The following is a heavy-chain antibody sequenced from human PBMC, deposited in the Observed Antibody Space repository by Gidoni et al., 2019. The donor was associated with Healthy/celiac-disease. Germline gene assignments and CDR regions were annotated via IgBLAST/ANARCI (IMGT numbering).Heavy chain of an antibody. CDR3: ARAVRITMVRGVITYYYYYGMDV. J-gene: IGHJ6*02. Sequence: QVQLVQSGAEVKKPGASVKVSCKASGYTFTSYGISWVRQAPGQGLEWMGWISAYNGNTNYAQKLQGRVTMTTDTSTSTAYMELRSLRSDDTAVYYCARAVRITMVRGVITYYYYYGMDVWGQGTTVTVSS. V-gene: IGHV1-18*01. CDR2: ISAYNGNT. D-gene: IGHD3-10*01. CDR1: GYTFTSYG.